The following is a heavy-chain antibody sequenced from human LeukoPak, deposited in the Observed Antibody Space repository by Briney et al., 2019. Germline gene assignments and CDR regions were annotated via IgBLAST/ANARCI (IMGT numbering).Heavy chain of an antibody. Sequence: GGSLRLSCAASGFTFSSYWMSWVRQAPGKGLEWVSAISGSGGSTYYADSVKGRFTISRDNSKNTLYLQMNSLRAKDTAVYYCAKAGIAARLPYYFDYWGQGTLVTVSS. V-gene: IGHV3-23*01. D-gene: IGHD6-6*01. CDR3: AKAGIAARLPYYFDY. CDR2: ISGSGGST. CDR1: GFTFSSYW. J-gene: IGHJ4*02.